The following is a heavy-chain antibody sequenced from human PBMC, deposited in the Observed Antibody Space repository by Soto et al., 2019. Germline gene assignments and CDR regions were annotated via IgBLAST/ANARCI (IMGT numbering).Heavy chain of an antibody. CDR1: GYTLTELS. Sequence: GASVKVSCKVSGYTLTELSMHWVRQAPGKGLEWMGGFDPEDGETIYAQKFQGRVTMTEDTSTDTAYMELSSLRSEDTAVYYCATVSPAGYCSGGSCYLTSPFDYWGQGTLVTVSS. D-gene: IGHD2-15*01. V-gene: IGHV1-24*01. CDR2: FDPEDGET. CDR3: ATVSPAGYCSGGSCYLTSPFDY. J-gene: IGHJ4*02.